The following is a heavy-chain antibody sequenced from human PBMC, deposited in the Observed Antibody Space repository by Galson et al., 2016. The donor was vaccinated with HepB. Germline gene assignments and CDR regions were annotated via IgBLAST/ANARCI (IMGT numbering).Heavy chain of an antibody. Sequence: SLRLSCAASGLIVISGNMNWVRQAPGKGLVWVSRINSDGSSTSYADSVKGRFTISRDNAKNTLYLQMNSLRAEDTAVYYCARAGPNYGDYVFDWFDPWGQGTLVTVSS. CDR1: GLIVISGN. D-gene: IGHD4-17*01. J-gene: IGHJ5*02. CDR3: ARAGPNYGDYVFDWFDP. CDR2: INSDGSST. V-gene: IGHV3-74*01.